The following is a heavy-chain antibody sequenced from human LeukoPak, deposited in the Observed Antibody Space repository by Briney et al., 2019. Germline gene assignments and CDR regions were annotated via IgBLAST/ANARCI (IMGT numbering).Heavy chain of an antibody. V-gene: IGHV3-21*01. J-gene: IGHJ6*03. CDR2: ISSSSSYI. Sequence: MPGGSLRLSCEVSGFDFTSYVMTWVRQAPGKGLEWVSSISSSSSYIYYADSVKGRFTISRDNAKNSLYLQMNSPRAEDTAVYYCAREVTIFGVVIAHYYYYYMDVWGKGTTVTVSS. CDR3: AREVTIFGVVIAHYYYYYMDV. D-gene: IGHD3-3*01. CDR1: GFDFTSYV.